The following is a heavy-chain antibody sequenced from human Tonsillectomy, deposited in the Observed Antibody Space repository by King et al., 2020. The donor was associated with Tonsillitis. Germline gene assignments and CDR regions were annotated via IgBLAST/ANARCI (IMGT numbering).Heavy chain of an antibody. CDR1: GGSFSGYY. CDR2: INHSGST. Sequence: VQLQQWGAGLLKPSETLSLTCAVYGGSFSGYYWSWIRQPPGKGLEWIGEINHSGSTNYNPSLKSRVTISVDTSKNQFSLKLISLTAADTAVYYCARYFGSYELDPWGQGTLVTVSS. CDR3: ARYFGSYELDP. J-gene: IGHJ5*02. V-gene: IGHV4-34*01. D-gene: IGHD2-21*01.